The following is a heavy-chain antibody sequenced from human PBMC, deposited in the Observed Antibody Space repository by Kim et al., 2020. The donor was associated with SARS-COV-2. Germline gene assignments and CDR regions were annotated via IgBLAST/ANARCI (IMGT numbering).Heavy chain of an antibody. CDR2: ISGSGGGT. CDR1: GFTFSSFA. D-gene: IGHD6-13*01. CDR3: AKLPRGLAAAGPQFDY. V-gene: IGHV3-23*01. J-gene: IGHJ4*02. Sequence: GGSLRLSCAASGFTFSSFAMSWVRQAPGKGLEWVSSISGSGGGTYYADSVKGRFTISRDNSKNTLYLQMNSLRAEDTAVYYCAKLPRGLAAAGPQFDYWGQGTLVTVSS.